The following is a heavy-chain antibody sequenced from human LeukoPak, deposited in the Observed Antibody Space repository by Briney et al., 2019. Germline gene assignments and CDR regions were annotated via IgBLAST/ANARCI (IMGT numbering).Heavy chain of an antibody. V-gene: IGHV1-18*01. D-gene: IGHD3-22*01. CDR2: ISAYNGST. J-gene: IGHJ3*02. CDR3: ARGNYYDSTDAFDI. CDR1: GYTFTSYG. Sequence: ASVKVSCKASGYTFTSYGISWVRQAPGQGLEWMGWISAYNGSTNYAQKLQGRVTMTTDTSTSTAYMELRSLRSDDTAVYYCARGNYYDSTDAFDIWGQGTMVTVSS.